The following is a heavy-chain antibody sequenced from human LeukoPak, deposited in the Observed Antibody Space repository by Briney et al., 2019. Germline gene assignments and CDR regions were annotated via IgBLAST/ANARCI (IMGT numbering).Heavy chain of an antibody. V-gene: IGHV1-18*01. Sequence: ASVKVSCKXSGYTFTSYGISWVRQAPGQGLEWMGWISAYNGNTNYAQKLQGRVTMTTDTSTSTAYMELRSLRSDDTAVYYCARGIAVEFYYYMDVWGKGTTVTVSS. CDR3: ARGIAVEFYYYMDV. D-gene: IGHD6-19*01. CDR2: ISAYNGNT. J-gene: IGHJ6*03. CDR1: GYTFTSYG.